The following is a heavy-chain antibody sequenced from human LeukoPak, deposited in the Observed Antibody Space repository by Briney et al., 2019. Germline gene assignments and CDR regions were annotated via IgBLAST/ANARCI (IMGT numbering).Heavy chain of an antibody. Sequence: ASVKVSCKVSGYTLTELSMHWVRQAPGKGLEWMGGFDPEDGETIYAQKFQGRVTVTRDTSTSTVYMELSSLRSEDTAVYYCARAWRYTDWFDPWGQGTLVTVSS. V-gene: IGHV1-24*01. CDR2: FDPEDGET. D-gene: IGHD1-14*01. J-gene: IGHJ5*02. CDR3: ARAWRYTDWFDP. CDR1: GYTLTELS.